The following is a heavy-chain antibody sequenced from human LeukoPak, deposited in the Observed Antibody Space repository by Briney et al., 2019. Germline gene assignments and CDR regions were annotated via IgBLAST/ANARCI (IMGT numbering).Heavy chain of an antibody. J-gene: IGHJ5*02. Sequence: GASVKVSCKVSGYTLTELSMHWVRQAPGKGLEWMGGFDPEDGETIYAQKFQGRVTMTEDTSTDTACMELSSLRSEDTAVYYCATNRIVVVPAAMWGGWFDPWGQGTLVTVSS. CDR3: ATNRIVVVPAAMWGGWFDP. CDR1: GYTLTELS. V-gene: IGHV1-24*01. CDR2: FDPEDGET. D-gene: IGHD2-2*01.